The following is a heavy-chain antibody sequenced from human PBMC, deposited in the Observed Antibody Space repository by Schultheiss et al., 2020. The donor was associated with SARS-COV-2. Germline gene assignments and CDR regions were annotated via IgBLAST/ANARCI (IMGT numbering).Heavy chain of an antibody. CDR3: ARGNTANGKYPRGYFDY. CDR1: GGSFSGYY. Sequence: SETLSLTCAVYGGSFSGYYWSWIRQPPGKGLEWIGEINHSGSTNYNPSLKSRVTISVDTSKNQFSLKLSSVTAADTAVYYCARGNTANGKYPRGYFDYWGQGTLVTVSS. J-gene: IGHJ4*02. D-gene: IGHD5-18*01. CDR2: INHSGST. V-gene: IGHV4-34*01.